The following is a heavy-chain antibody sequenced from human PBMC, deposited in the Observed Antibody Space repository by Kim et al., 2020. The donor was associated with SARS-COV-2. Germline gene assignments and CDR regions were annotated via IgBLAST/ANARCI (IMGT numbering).Heavy chain of an antibody. CDR2: ISYDGSKN. Sequence: GGSLRLSCAASGFTFSSYGMHWVRQTPGKGLEWVALISYDGSKNFYADSVKGRFTVSRDNSKNTLYLQMNSLRTEDTAVYYCAKRGGGLWSMYYYGLDVWGQGTTVTVSS. J-gene: IGHJ6*02. D-gene: IGHD5-18*01. V-gene: IGHV3-30*18. CDR3: AKRGGGLWSMYYYGLDV. CDR1: GFTFSSYG.